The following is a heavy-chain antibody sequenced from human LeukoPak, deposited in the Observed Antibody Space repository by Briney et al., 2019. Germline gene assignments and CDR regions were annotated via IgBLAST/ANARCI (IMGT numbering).Heavy chain of an antibody. CDR2: ISSSGSTI. Sequence: PGGSLRLSCAASGFTFSSYEMNWVRQAPGKGLEWVSYISSSGSTIYYADSVKGRSTISRDNAKNSLYMQMNSLRVEDTAVYYCARGYTYFDYWGQGTLVTVSS. CDR3: ARGYTYFDY. CDR1: GFTFSSYE. D-gene: IGHD5-12*01. V-gene: IGHV3-48*03. J-gene: IGHJ4*02.